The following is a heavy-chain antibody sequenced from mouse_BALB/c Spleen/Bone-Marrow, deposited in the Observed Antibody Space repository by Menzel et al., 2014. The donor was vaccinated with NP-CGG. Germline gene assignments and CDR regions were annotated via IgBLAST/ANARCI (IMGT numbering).Heavy chain of an antibody. Sequence: EAQLQQSGAELVRSGASVKLFCTASGFNIKDYYMHWVKQRPEQGLEWIGWIDPGNGDTEYAPKFQGKATMTADTSSNTAFLQLSSLTSEDTAVYYCNAEHGNYHYYDCWGQGTTLTVSS. CDR3: NAEHGNYHYYDC. CDR2: IDPGNGDT. V-gene: IGHV14-4*02. D-gene: IGHD6-1*01. CDR1: GFNIKDYY. J-gene: IGHJ2*01.